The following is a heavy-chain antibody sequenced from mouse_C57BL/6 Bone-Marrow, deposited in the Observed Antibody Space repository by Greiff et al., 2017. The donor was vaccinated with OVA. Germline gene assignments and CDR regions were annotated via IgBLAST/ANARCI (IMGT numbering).Heavy chain of an antibody. CDR2: IDPENGDT. CDR3: TTCYYGSSYGYWYFDV. V-gene: IGHV14-4*01. CDR1: GFNIKDDY. Sequence: VQLQQSGAELVRPGASVKLSCTASGFNIKDDYMHWVKQRPEQGLEWIGWIDPENGDTEYASKFQGKATITADTSSNTAYLQLSSLTSEDTAVYYCTTCYYGSSYGYWYFDVWGTGTTVTVSS. J-gene: IGHJ1*03. D-gene: IGHD1-1*01.